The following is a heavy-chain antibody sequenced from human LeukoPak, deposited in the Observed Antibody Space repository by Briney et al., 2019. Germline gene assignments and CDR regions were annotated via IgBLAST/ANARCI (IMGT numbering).Heavy chain of an antibody. CDR3: ARDRRSIGYCSGGSCYARYFQH. V-gene: IGHV1-2*02. CDR2: INPNSGGT. J-gene: IGHJ1*01. Sequence: ASVKASCKASGYTFTGYYMHWVRQAPGQGLEWMGWINPNSGGTNYAQKFQGRVTMTRDTSISTAYMELSRLRSDDTAVYYCARDRRSIGYCSGGSCYARYFQHWGQGTLVTVSS. D-gene: IGHD2-15*01. CDR1: GYTFTGYY.